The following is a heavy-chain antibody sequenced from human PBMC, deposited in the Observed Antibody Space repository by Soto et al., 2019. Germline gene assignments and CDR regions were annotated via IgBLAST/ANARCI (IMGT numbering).Heavy chain of an antibody. D-gene: IGHD3-3*01. CDR3: ARPKRSGYDRGDSYYHTMDV. CDR1: GGTSSNFV. CDR2: ILPMFGAV. Sequence: QMQLVQSGTEVKKSGSSVKVSCKASGGTSSNFVITWVRQVPGQGLEWLGGILPMFGAVKYAQKFQDRLTITADRSTRTAAMELGSLRPEDTAVYYWARPKRSGYDRGDSYYHTMDVWGHGTTVTVS. V-gene: IGHV1-69*06. J-gene: IGHJ6*02.